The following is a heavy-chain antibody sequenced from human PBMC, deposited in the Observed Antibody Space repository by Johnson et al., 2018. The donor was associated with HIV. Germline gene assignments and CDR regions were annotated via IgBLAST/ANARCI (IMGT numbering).Heavy chain of an antibody. CDR1: GFTFSNAW. D-gene: IGHD1-26*01. CDR2: IKSKTAGGTT. Sequence: VQLVESGGGLEQPGGSLRLSCAASGFTFSNAWMSWVCQAPGKGLEWVGRIKSKTAGGTTDYAAPVKGRFTIPREDSKNTLYLQMNSLKTEDTAVYSRTVHSGGLTCHDAFDIWGQGTMVTVSS. CDR3: TVHSGGLTCHDAFDI. V-gene: IGHV3-15*01. J-gene: IGHJ3*02.